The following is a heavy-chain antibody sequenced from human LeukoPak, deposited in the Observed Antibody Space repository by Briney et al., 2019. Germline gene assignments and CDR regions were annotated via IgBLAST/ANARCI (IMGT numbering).Heavy chain of an antibody. V-gene: IGHV4-34*01. Sequence: SETLSLTCAVYGGSFSGYYWSWIRQPPGKGLEWIGEINHSGSTNYNPSLKSRVTISVDTSKNQFSLKLSSVTAADTAVCYCARGRGILGLYYFDYWGQGTLVTVSS. D-gene: IGHD3-16*01. CDR2: INHSGST. CDR1: GGSFSGYY. CDR3: ARGRGILGLYYFDY. J-gene: IGHJ4*02.